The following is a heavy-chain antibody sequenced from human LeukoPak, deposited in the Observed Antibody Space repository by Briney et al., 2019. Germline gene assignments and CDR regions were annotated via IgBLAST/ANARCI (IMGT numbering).Heavy chain of an antibody. CDR3: ARRGSRGRITILKENWFDP. CDR1: GGSISSYY. D-gene: IGHD3-3*01. V-gene: IGHV4-59*01. J-gene: IGHJ5*02. CDR2: IYYSGST. Sequence: SETLSLTCTVSGGSISSYYWSWIRQPPGKGLEWIGYIYYSGSTNYNPSLKSRVTISVDTSKNQFSLKLSPVTAADTAVYYCARRGSRGRITILKENWFDPWGQGTLVTVSS.